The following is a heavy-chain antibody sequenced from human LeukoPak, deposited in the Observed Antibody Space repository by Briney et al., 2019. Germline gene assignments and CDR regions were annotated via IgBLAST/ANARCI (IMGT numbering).Heavy chain of an antibody. Sequence: SETLSLTCTVSGGSISSYYWSWIRQPPGKGLEWIGYIYYSGSTNYNPSLKSRVTISVDTSKNQFSLKLSSVTAADTAVYYCARDPGGSVAFDIWGQGTMVTVSS. D-gene: IGHD1-26*01. CDR3: ARDPGGSVAFDI. J-gene: IGHJ3*02. CDR1: GGSISSYY. V-gene: IGHV4-59*01. CDR2: IYYSGST.